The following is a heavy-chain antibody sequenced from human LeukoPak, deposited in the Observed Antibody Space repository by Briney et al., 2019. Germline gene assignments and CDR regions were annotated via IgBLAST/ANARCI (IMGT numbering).Heavy chain of an antibody. J-gene: IGHJ5*02. CDR3: ARRISFYGGNNNWFDP. V-gene: IGHV4-34*01. CDR2: INHSGST. D-gene: IGHD4-23*01. Sequence: SETLSLTCAVYGGSFSGYYWSWIRKPPGKGLEWIGEINHSGSTNYNPSLKSRVTISVDTSKNQFSLKLSSVTAADTAVYYCARRISFYGGNNNWFDPWGQGTLVTVSS. CDR1: GGSFSGYY.